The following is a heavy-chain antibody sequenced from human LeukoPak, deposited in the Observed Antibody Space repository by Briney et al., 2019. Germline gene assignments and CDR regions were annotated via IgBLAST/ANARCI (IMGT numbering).Heavy chain of an antibody. CDR3: ARVGYYGSGSYLVYSYFDY. J-gene: IGHJ4*02. V-gene: IGHV4-31*03. D-gene: IGHD3-10*01. CDR1: GGSISSGGYY. Sequence: PSETLSLTCTVSGGSISSGGYYWSWIRQHPGKGLEWIGYIYYSGSTYYNPSLKSRVTISVDTSKNQFSLKLSSVTAADTAVYYCARVGYYGSGSYLVYSYFDYWAREPWSPSPQ. CDR2: IYYSGST.